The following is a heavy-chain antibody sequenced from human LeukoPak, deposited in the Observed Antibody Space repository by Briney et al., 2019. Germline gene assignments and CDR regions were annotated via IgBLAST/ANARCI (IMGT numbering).Heavy chain of an antibody. CDR2: IHYRGST. D-gene: IGHD4-11*01. J-gene: IGHJ6*03. V-gene: IGHV4-34*01. CDR1: GGSFSGYY. CDR3: ARLPPMGETNYFCYYMDI. Sequence: SETLSLTCAIYGGSFSGYYWGWLRQSPGKGLEWIGDIHYRGSTNYYPSLKSRVTISIDSSKNQFSLKLASVTAADTAVYYCARLPPMGETNYFCYYMDIWGNGTPVTLSS.